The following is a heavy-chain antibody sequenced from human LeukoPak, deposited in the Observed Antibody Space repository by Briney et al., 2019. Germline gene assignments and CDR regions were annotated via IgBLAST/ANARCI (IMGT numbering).Heavy chain of an antibody. CDR2: IYHSGST. J-gene: IGHJ4*02. Sequence: SETLSLTCAVSGGSISSSNWWSWVRQPPGKGLEWIGEIYHSGSTNYNPSLKSRVTISVDKSKNQFSLKLSSVTAADTAVYYCARAGSYSSSWYVQGAFDYWGQGTLVTVSS. V-gene: IGHV4-4*02. CDR3: ARAGSYSSSWYVQGAFDY. D-gene: IGHD6-13*01. CDR1: GGSISSSNW.